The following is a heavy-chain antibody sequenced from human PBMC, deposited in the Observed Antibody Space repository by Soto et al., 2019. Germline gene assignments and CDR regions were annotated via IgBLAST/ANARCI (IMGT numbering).Heavy chain of an antibody. J-gene: IGHJ6*02. CDR1: GYTFTRYG. Sequence: QVHLVQSGAEVKKPGASVKVSCKTSGYTFTRYGISWVRQAPGQGLEWMGWISGYDGRTNFAQKVQDRVTMTTDTCTSTVYMELRSLSSDDTAVYYCAREGDVPYYSYGMDVWGQGTTVTVSS. V-gene: IGHV1-18*01. CDR3: AREGDVPYYSYGMDV. D-gene: IGHD2-21*02. CDR2: ISGYDGRT.